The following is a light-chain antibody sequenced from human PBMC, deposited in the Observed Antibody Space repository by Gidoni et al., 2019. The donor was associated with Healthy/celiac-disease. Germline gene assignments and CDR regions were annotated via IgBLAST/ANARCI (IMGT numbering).Light chain of an antibody. CDR3: TQATQIPSFS. CDR2: KVA. J-gene: IGKJ2*03. Sequence: DLVMNPAPLSSPVTLGQPASIYFRPSQSLVHSDGNSYLSWLQQRKGETPRLLMSKVANRFSGVPDRICGSRAGTDFTLKISRVEAEDVGVYYCTQATQIPSFSFGQGTKLEIK. CDR1: QSLVHSDGNSY. V-gene: IGKV2-24*01.